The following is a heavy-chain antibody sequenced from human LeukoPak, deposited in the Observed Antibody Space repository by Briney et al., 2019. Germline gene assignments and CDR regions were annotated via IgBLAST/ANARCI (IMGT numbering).Heavy chain of an antibody. Sequence: PGGSLRLSCAGSGFTFNNHWMDWVRQAPGKGLEWVANINQDGSEKYYVDSVKGRFTISRDNAENSLYLQMDNLRAEDTAVYYCSTALNNWGQGTLVTVSS. CDR1: GFTFNNHW. V-gene: IGHV3-7*01. CDR3: STALNN. CDR2: INQDGSEK. J-gene: IGHJ4*02. D-gene: IGHD2-15*01.